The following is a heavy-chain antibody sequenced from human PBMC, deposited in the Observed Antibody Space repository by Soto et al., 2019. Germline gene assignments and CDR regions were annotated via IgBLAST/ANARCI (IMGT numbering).Heavy chain of an antibody. V-gene: IGHV3-7*01. CDR1: GFTFSNYW. D-gene: IGHD2-2*02. J-gene: IGHJ4*02. CDR2: IKPDGSEK. Sequence: EVQLVESGGGLVQPGGSLRLSCVASGFTFSNYWMTWVRQAPGKGLEWVANIKPDGSEKYYVDSLKGRFTISRDNAKRSVYLQMDSLRAEDTAIYYYAVRYTDYWGQGALVTVSS. CDR3: AVRYTDY.